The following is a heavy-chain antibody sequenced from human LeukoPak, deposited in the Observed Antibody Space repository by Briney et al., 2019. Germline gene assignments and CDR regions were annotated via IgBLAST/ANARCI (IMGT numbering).Heavy chain of an antibody. J-gene: IGHJ4*02. CDR3: AREAAAGLTFDY. CDR2: ISYDGSNK. V-gene: IGHV3-30*01. Sequence: GGSLRLSCAASGFTFSSYAMHWVRQAPGKGLEWVAVISYDGSNKYYADSVKGRFTTSRDNSKNTLYLQMNSLRAEDTAVYYCAREAAAGLTFDYWGQGTLVTVSS. D-gene: IGHD6-13*01. CDR1: GFTFSSYA.